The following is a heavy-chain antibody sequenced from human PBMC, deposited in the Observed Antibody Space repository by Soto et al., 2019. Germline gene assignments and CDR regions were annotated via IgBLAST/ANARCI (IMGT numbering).Heavy chain of an antibody. Sequence: ASVKVSCKASGYTFTSYVISWVRQAPGQGLEWMGWISAYNGNTNYAQKLQGRVTMTTDTSTSTAYMELRSLRSDDTAVYYCAREVTRSDYYHYYGMDVWGQGTTVTVSS. CDR1: GYTFTSYV. J-gene: IGHJ6*02. CDR3: AREVTRSDYYHYYGMDV. V-gene: IGHV1-18*01. D-gene: IGHD1-26*01. CDR2: ISAYNGNT.